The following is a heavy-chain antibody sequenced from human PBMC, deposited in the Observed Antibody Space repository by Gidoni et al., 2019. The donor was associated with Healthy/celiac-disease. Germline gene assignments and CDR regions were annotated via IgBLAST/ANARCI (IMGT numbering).Heavy chain of an antibody. D-gene: IGHD2-21*01. Sequence: EVQLVQSGAEVKKPGESLKISCKGSGYSFTSYWNGWVRQMPGKGLEWMGIIYPGDSDTRYSPSFQGQVTISADKSISTAYLQWSSLKASDTAMYYCARHTGLRWADDYYYYGMDVWGQGTTVTVSS. CDR1: GYSFTSYW. J-gene: IGHJ6*02. CDR3: ARHTGLRWADDYYYYGMDV. CDR2: IYPGDSDT. V-gene: IGHV5-51*01.